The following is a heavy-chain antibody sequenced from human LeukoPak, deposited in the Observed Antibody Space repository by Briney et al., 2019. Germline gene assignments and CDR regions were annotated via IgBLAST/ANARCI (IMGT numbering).Heavy chain of an antibody. CDR2: ISSSGSII. V-gene: IGHV3-48*03. CDR1: GFTFSSYE. J-gene: IGHJ3*02. Sequence: GGSLRLSCAASGFTFSSYEMNWVRQAPGKGLEWVLYISSSGSIIYYADSVKGRFTISRDNAKNSLYLQMNSLRAKDTAIYYCARGGHASGSYPFDIWGQGTMVTVSS. D-gene: IGHD3-10*01. CDR3: ARGGHASGSYPFDI.